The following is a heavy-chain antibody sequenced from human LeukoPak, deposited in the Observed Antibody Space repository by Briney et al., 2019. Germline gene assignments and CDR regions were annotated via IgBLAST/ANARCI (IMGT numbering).Heavy chain of an antibody. D-gene: IGHD3-22*01. CDR1: GFAFNNYG. CDR2: IWYDGTTK. J-gene: IGHJ4*02. V-gene: IGHV3-33*06. Sequence: AGRSLRLSCAASGFAFNNYGMHWVRQTPGKGLEWLALIWYDGTTKYYADSVKGRFTISRDNPDSTLFLQMSSLRAEDTAVYYSAKDLEKFDTSGFPAYWGQGTLVTVSS. CDR3: AKDLEKFDTSGFPAY.